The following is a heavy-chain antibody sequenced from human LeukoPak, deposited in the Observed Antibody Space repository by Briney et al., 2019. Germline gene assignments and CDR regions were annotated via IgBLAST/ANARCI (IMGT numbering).Heavy chain of an antibody. CDR2: ISYDGSNK. CDR3: ARETYCSGGSCYSGVFGY. D-gene: IGHD2-15*01. Sequence: GGSLRLSCAASGFTFSSYAMHWVRQAPGKGLEWVAVISYDGSNKYYADSVEGRFTISRDNSKNTLYLQMNSLRAEDTAVYYCARETYCSGGSCYSGVFGYWGQGTLVTVSS. J-gene: IGHJ4*02. V-gene: IGHV3-30-3*01. CDR1: GFTFSSYA.